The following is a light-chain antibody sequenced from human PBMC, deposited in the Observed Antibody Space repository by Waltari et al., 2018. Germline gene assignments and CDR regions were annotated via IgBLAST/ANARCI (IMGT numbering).Light chain of an antibody. J-gene: IGLJ3*02. CDR2: DIS. V-gene: IGLV2-11*01. Sequence: QSTLTQPHSVSGSAGQSVTISCTGTASDYVSWYQQLPGKAPKLLIYDISKRPSGVPDRFSGSKSGTSASLTVSGLQAEDEADYYCCSFEDTWVFGGGTKLTVL. CDR1: ASDY. CDR3: CSFEDTWV.